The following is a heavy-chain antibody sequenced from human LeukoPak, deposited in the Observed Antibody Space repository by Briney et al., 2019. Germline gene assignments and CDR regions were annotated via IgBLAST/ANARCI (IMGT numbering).Heavy chain of an antibody. J-gene: IGHJ4*02. V-gene: IGHV3-23*01. Sequence: PGGSLRLSCAASGLTFRSYAMTWVRQAPGKGLEWVSTISGSGDTTYFADSVKGRFTISRDNSKNTLYLQMNSLRAEDTAVYYCARGLAYCSGGSCRWGQGTLVTVSS. CDR3: ARGLAYCSGGSCR. CDR1: GLTFRSYA. CDR2: ISGSGDTT. D-gene: IGHD2-15*01.